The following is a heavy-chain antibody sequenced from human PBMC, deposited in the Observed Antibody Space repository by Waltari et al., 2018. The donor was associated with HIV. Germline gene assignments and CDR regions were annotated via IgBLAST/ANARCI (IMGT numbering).Heavy chain of an antibody. J-gene: IGHJ4*02. CDR1: GGSISSGSYY. V-gene: IGHV4-61*02. CDR2: IYTIGST. Sequence: QVQLQESGPGLVKPSQTLSLTCTVSGGSISSGSYYWSWIRQPAGKGREWIGRIYTIGSTNYNPSLKSRVTISVDTSKNQFSLKLSSVTAADTAVYYCAREGYYGSGSFWGQGTLVTVSS. D-gene: IGHD3-10*01. CDR3: AREGYYGSGSF.